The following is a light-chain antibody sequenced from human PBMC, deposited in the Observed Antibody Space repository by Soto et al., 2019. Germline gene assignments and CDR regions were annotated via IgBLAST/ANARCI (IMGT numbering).Light chain of an antibody. CDR2: DVT. CDR3: NAQAGNSKHV. J-gene: IGLJ1*01. Sequence: QSALTQPASASGSPGQSITISCTGNSSDVGHYIFISWYQQHPGKAPKLMIYDVTNRPSGVPDRFSGSKSGNTASLTVSGLQDEDEADYYCNAQAGNSKHVFGTGTKLTVL. V-gene: IGLV2-8*01. CDR1: SSDVGHYIF.